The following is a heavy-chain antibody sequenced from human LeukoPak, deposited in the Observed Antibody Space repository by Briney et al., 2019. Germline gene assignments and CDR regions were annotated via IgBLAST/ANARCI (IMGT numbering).Heavy chain of an antibody. CDR2: ISYDGSNK. D-gene: IGHD3-16*01. CDR1: GFTFSSYA. V-gene: IGHV3-30*01. CDR3: ARGDCYSRWLCFYYYYYMDV. J-gene: IGHJ6*03. Sequence: GGSLRLSCAASGFTFSSYAMHWVRQAPGKGLEWVAVISYDGSNKYYADSVKGRFTISRDNSKNTLYLQMNSLRAEDTTVYYCARGDCYSRWLCFYYYYYMDVWGKGTRSPSP.